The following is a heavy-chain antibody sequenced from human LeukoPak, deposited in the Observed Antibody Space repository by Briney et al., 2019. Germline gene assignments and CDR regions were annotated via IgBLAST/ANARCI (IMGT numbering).Heavy chain of an antibody. J-gene: IGHJ2*01. D-gene: IGHD2-2*03. CDR3: ARWMDWYFDL. CDR2: IIPMFTTA. Sequence: SVKVSCKASGGTFTSLSINLVRQAPGQGLEWVGGIIPMFTTANYAPKFQDRVTITADKSTTTAYMELRSLKSADTAVYYCARWMDWYFDLWGRGTLVTVSS. V-gene: IGHV1-69*06. CDR1: GGTFTSLS.